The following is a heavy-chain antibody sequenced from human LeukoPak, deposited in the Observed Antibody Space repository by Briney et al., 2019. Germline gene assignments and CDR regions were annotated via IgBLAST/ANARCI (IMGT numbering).Heavy chain of an antibody. CDR2: ISWDGGST. V-gene: IGHV3-43*01. CDR3: AKDIAAMVRGVSMGMDV. D-gene: IGHD3-10*01. J-gene: IGHJ6*02. Sequence: GGSLRLSCAASGFTFDDYTMHWVRQAPGKGLEWVSLISWDGGSTYYADSVKGLFTISRDNSKNSLYLQMNSLRTEDTALYYCAKDIAAMVRGVSMGMDVWGQGTTVTVSS. CDR1: GFTFDDYT.